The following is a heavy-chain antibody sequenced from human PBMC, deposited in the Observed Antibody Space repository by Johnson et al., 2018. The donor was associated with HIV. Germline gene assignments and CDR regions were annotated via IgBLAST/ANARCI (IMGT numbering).Heavy chain of an antibody. Sequence: VQLVESGGGVVQPGRSLRLSCAASGFTFSSYAMHWVRQAPGKGLEWVSAISGSGGSTSYADSVKGRFTISRDNSKNTMYRQMNSLRAEDTAVYYCARENSSGYHDAFDIWGQGTLVTVSS. CDR2: ISGSGGST. CDR3: ARENSSGYHDAFDI. J-gene: IGHJ3*02. V-gene: IGHV3-23*04. CDR1: GFTFSSYA. D-gene: IGHD3-22*01.